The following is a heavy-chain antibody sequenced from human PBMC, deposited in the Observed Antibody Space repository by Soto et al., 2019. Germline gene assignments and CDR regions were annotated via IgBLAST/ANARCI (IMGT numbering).Heavy chain of an antibody. CDR3: ARGGHVVVVTAAFDS. D-gene: IGHD2-21*02. Sequence: QVQLMQSGAEVKKPGASVKVSCKASGDTFTDYYIHWVRQAPGQGLEWMGTVNPSGGHTSYAQHFLGRVTMTRATSTSPPYMALTSLTSVDTAIYYCARGGHVVVVTAAFDSCRQGTLVTVSS. CDR2: VNPSGGHT. V-gene: IGHV1-46*01. CDR1: GDTFTDYY. J-gene: IGHJ5*01.